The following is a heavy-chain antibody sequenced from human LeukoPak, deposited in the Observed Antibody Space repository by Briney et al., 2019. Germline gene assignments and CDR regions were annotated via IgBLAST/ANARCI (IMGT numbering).Heavy chain of an antibody. V-gene: IGHV3-30*02. CDR3: ARLGAPYYYDSSGYYHDY. CDR2: IRYDGSNK. Sequence: GGSLRLSCAASGFTFSSYGMHWLRQAPGKGLEWVAFIRYDGSNKYYADFVKGRFTISRDNSKNTLYLQMNSLRAEDTAVYYCARLGAPYYYDSSGYYHDYWGQGTLVTVSS. CDR1: GFTFSSYG. D-gene: IGHD3-22*01. J-gene: IGHJ4*02.